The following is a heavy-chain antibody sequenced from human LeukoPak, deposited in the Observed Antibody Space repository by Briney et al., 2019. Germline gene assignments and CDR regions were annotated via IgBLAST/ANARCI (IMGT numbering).Heavy chain of an antibody. V-gene: IGHV3-7*01. D-gene: IGHD4/OR15-4a*01. CDR3: ARRKEVQTTFDY. J-gene: IGHJ4*02. CDR2: IKEDGGET. Sequence: GGSLRLSCVASGFVFSNYWMGWVRQAPGKGLEWVANIKEDGGETYYVDSVKGRFTISRDNAKNSLDLQMNSLRDGDTAVYYCARRKEVQTTFDYWGQGTLVTVSS. CDR1: GFVFSNYW.